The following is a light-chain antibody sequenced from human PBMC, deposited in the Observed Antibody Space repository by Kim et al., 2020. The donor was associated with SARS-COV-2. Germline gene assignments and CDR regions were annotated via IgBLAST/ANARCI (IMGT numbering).Light chain of an antibody. Sequence: DIQMTQSPSSLSASVGDRVTITCRASQSTGSHLNWYQQKPGKAPKSLIYAVSSLQSGVPSRFSGSGSGTDFTLIISSVQPEDAATYYCQQSYSLPYTFGPGTKLEI. CDR1: QSTGSH. CDR2: AVS. J-gene: IGKJ2*01. CDR3: QQSYSLPYT. V-gene: IGKV1-39*01.